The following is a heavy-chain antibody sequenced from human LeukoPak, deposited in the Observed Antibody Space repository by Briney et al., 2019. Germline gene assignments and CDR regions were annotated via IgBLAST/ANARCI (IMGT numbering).Heavy chain of an antibody. CDR2: IKTKTDDGTT. CDR3: AKDSPLPN. CDR1: GFTFNNAW. Sequence: PGGSLRLSCAASGFTFNNAWMSWVRQAPGKGLEWVGRIKTKTDDGTTDYAAPVKGRFTISRDNSKNTLYLQMNSLRAEDTAVYYCAKDSPLPNWGRGTLVTVSS. V-gene: IGHV3-15*01. J-gene: IGHJ4*02.